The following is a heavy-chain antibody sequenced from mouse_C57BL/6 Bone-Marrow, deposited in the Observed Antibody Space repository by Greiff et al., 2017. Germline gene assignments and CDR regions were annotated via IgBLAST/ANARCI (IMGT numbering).Heavy chain of an antibody. V-gene: IGHV1-69*01. Sequence: QVQLKQSGAELVMPGASVKLSCKASGYTFTSYGMHWVKQRPGQGLEWIGEIDPSDSYTNYNQKFKGKFTLTVDKSSSTAYMQLSSLTSEDSAVXYCARTYGSAWFAYWGQGTLVTVSA. CDR2: IDPSDSYT. J-gene: IGHJ3*01. CDR3: ARTYGSAWFAY. CDR1: GYTFTSYG. D-gene: IGHD1-2*01.